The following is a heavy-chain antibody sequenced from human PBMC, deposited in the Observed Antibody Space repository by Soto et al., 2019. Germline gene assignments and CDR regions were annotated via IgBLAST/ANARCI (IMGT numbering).Heavy chain of an antibody. D-gene: IGHD3-22*01. J-gene: IGHJ5*02. CDR3: TREGSSGISGFDP. CDR2: INNDGSST. Sequence: GGSLRLSCAASGFTFSSYWMHWVRQAPGKGLVWVSHINNDGSSTSYADSVKGRFTISRDNAKNTLYLQMNSLRAEDTAVYYCTREGSSGISGFDPWGQGTLVTVSS. CDR1: GFTFSSYW. V-gene: IGHV3-74*01.